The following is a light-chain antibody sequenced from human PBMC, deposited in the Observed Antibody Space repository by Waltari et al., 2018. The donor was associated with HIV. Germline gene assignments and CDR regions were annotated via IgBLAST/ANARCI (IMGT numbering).Light chain of an antibody. CDR3: AAWDDSLNGVI. CDR1: SGNIGSTT. J-gene: IGLJ2*01. CDR2: NNN. V-gene: IGLV1-44*01. Sequence: QSVLTQPPAASGTPGHRVTISCSGSSGNIGSTTVNWYQQHPGTAPKLLIYNNNQRPSGVPDRFSGSKSGTSASLAISGLQSEDEADYYCAAWDDSLNGVIFGGGTKLTVL.